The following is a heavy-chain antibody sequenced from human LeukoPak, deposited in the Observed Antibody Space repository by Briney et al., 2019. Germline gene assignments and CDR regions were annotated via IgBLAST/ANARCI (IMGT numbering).Heavy chain of an antibody. V-gene: IGHV4-34*01. J-gene: IGHJ6*03. D-gene: IGHD3-3*01. CDR2: INHSGST. CDR1: GGSFSGYY. CDR3: ARDGGSGFYYYYVDV. Sequence: SETLSLTCAVYGGSFSGYYWSWIRQPPGKGLEWIGEINHSGSTNYNPSLKSRVTISVDTSKNQFSLKLSSVTAADTAVYYCARDGGSGFYYYYVDVWGKGTTVTISS.